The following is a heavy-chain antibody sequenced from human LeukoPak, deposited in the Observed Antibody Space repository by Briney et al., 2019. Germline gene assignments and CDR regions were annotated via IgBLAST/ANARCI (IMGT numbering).Heavy chain of an antibody. CDR2: ISAYNGNT. V-gene: IGHV1-18*01. CDR3: ARDRRVRGVIITRAYWYFDL. J-gene: IGHJ2*01. D-gene: IGHD3-10*01. Sequence: ASVKVSCKASGYTFTSYGISWVRQAPGQGLEWMGWISAYNGNTNYAQKLQGRVTMTTDTSTSTAYMELRSLRSDDTAVYYCARDRRVRGVIITRAYWYFDLWGRGTLVTVSS. CDR1: GYTFTSYG.